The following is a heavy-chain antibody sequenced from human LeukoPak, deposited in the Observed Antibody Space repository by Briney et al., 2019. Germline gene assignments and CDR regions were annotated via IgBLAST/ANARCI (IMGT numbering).Heavy chain of an antibody. CDR2: IYHSGSS. Sequence: SETLSLTCVVSGYSISSGYYWGWIRQPPGKGLEWIASIYHSGSSYYNPSLKSRGTISVDTSKNQFSLKLSSVTAADTAVYYCASFYCCGQGTLVTVSS. J-gene: IGHJ4*02. D-gene: IGHD2/OR15-2a*01. V-gene: IGHV4-38-2*01. CDR1: GYSISSGYY. CDR3: ASFYC.